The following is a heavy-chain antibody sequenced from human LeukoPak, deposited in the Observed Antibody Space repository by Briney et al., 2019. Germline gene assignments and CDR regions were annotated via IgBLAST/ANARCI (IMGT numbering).Heavy chain of an antibody. D-gene: IGHD3-10*01. CDR3: AARKVRGVWFYLDY. V-gene: IGHV3-53*01. CDR1: GFTVDSNY. Sequence: PGGSLRLSCAASGFTVDSNYLSWVRQAPGKGLEWVSTIYDDNTYYADSVKGRFAISTDNSKNTLYLQMNSLRVEDTAVYFCAARKVRGVWFYLDYWGQGTLVTVSS. CDR2: IYDDNT. J-gene: IGHJ4*02.